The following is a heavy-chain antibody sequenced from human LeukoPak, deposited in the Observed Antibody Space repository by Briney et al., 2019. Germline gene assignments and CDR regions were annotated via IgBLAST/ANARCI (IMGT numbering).Heavy chain of an antibody. J-gene: IGHJ4*02. V-gene: IGHV3-64D*09. CDR3: AFRHDYGGNFLGGYYFDY. CDR2: ISSNGGST. Sequence: GGSLRLSCSASGFTFSSYAMHWVRQAPGKGLEYVSAISSNGGSTYYADSVKGRFTISRDNSKNTLYLQMSSLRAEDTAVYYCAFRHDYGGNFLGGYYFDYWGQGTLVTVSS. CDR1: GFTFSSYA. D-gene: IGHD4-23*01.